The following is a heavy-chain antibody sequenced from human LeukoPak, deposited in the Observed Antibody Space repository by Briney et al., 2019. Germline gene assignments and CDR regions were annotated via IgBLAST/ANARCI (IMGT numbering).Heavy chain of an antibody. J-gene: IGHJ4*02. CDR1: GFTFTRYW. Sequence: PGGSLRLSCAASGFTFTRYWMHWVRQVPGKGLVWVSRINIDGTTTIYADSVKGRFTGFCDNAKNTLYLQVNSLRVEDTAVYYCARDSYEVGATFDYWGQGTLVTVSS. V-gene: IGHV3-74*01. CDR2: INIDGTTT. D-gene: IGHD1-26*01. CDR3: ARDSYEVGATFDY.